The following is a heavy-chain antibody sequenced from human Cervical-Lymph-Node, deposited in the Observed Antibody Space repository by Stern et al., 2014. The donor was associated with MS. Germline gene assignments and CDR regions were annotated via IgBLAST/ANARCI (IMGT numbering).Heavy chain of an antibody. J-gene: IGHJ4*02. CDR2: ISVSSTHT. V-gene: IGHV3-21*01. Sequence: EMQLVESGGGLVKPGGSLRLSCAASGFIFSNYGMNWVRQAPGKGLEWVSSISVSSTHTYYADSVKGRFTISRDDATNSLYLQVNSLRAEDTAVYYCVRDQEYSINWGLLGYWGQGTLVTVSS. D-gene: IGHD6-13*01. CDR1: GFIFSNYG. CDR3: VRDQEYSINWGLLGY.